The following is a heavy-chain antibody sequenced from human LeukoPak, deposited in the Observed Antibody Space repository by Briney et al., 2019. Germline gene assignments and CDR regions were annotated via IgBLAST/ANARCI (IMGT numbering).Heavy chain of an antibody. CDR1: GFTFSSYA. D-gene: IGHD3-22*01. J-gene: IGHJ4*02. V-gene: IGHV3-23*01. Sequence: PGGSLRLSCAASGFTFSSYAMSWVRQAPGKGLEWVSAISGSGGSTYYADSVKGRFTISRDNSKNTLYLQMNSLRAEDTAVYYCAKVAYDSSGYYPLSDYWGQGTLVTVSS. CDR3: AKVAYDSSGYYPLSDY. CDR2: ISGSGGST.